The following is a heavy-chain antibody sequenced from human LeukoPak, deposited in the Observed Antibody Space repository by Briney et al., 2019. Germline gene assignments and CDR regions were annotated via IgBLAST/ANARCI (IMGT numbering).Heavy chain of an antibody. J-gene: IGHJ4*02. Sequence: GGSLRLSCAASGFTFSSYSMNWVRQAPGKGLEWVSSISSSSSYIYYADSVEGRFTVSRDNAKNSLYLQMNSLRAEDTAVYYCASEYYYDSSGYYYVSSYFDYWGQGTLVTVSS. CDR3: ASEYYYDSSGYYYVSSYFDY. V-gene: IGHV3-21*01. CDR1: GFTFSSYS. D-gene: IGHD3-22*01. CDR2: ISSSSSYI.